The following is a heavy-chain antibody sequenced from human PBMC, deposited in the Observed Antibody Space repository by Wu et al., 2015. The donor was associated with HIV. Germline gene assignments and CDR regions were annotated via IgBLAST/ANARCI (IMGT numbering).Heavy chain of an antibody. Sequence: QVQLVQSGAEVKKPGSSVKVSCKASGGTFSSYAISWVRQAPGQGLEWMGWMNPKSGNTGYAQKFQGRVTMTRNTSINTAYMELSSLRSEDTAVYYCARGQGGYFDTRGYYYAGVSWFDPWGQGTLVTVSS. V-gene: IGHV1-8*02. J-gene: IGHJ5*02. D-gene: IGHD3-22*01. CDR1: GGTFSSYA. CDR2: MNPKSGNT. CDR3: ARGQGGYFDTRGYYYAGVSWFDP.